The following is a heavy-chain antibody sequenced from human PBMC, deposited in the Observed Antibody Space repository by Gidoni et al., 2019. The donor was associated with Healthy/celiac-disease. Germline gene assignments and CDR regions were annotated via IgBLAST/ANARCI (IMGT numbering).Heavy chain of an antibody. CDR2: ISSSSSYT. CDR3: ARESGDNSGYLYYYYGMDV. D-gene: IGHD3-22*01. Sequence: QVQLVESGGGLVKPGGSLRLSCAASGFTLSDYYMSWIRQAPGKGLEWVSYISSSSSYTNSADSVKGRFTIYRDNPKNSLYLQMNSLRAEDTAVYYCARESGDNSGYLYYYYGMDVWGQGTTVTVSS. CDR1: GFTLSDYY. V-gene: IGHV3-11*06. J-gene: IGHJ6*02.